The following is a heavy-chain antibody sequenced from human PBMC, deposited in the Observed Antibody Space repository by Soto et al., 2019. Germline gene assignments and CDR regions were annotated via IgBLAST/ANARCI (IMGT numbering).Heavy chain of an antibody. CDR2: ISSCSSYI. J-gene: IGHJ4*02. CDR3: ARDEMGGYVH. V-gene: IGHV3-21*01. D-gene: IGHD5-12*01. Sequence: GGSLRLSCAASGFTFSSYSMNWVRQAPGKGLEWVSSISSCSSYIYYADSVKGRFTISRDNAKNSLYLQMNSLRAEDTAVYYCARDEMGGYVHWGQGTLVTVSS. CDR1: GFTFSSYS.